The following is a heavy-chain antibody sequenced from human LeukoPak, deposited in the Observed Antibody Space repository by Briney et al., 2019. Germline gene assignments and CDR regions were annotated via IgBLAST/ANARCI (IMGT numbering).Heavy chain of an antibody. CDR2: IPYDGSNK. CDR1: GFTFSSYG. V-gene: IGHV3-30*02. D-gene: IGHD4-17*01. J-gene: IGHJ3*02. CDR3: AKDVSRSTVTTRGLGCGAFDI. Sequence: PGGSLRLSCAASGFTFSSYGMHWVRQAPGKGLDWVAFIPYDGSNKYYADSVKGRFTISRDNFKNTLYLQMNSLRAEDTAVYYCAKDVSRSTVTTRGLGCGAFDIWGQGTMVTVSS.